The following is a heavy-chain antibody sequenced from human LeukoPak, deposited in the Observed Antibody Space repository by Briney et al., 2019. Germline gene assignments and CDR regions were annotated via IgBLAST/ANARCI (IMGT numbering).Heavy chain of an antibody. V-gene: IGHV3-23*01. CDR1: GFTFSDYV. CDR2: ISGGSEST. CDR3: ARGDNQDIVVVPAAILPPFDY. Sequence: GGSLRLSCAASGFTFSDYVLTWARQAPGGRLEWVSAISGGSESTHYADSVEGRFTISRDNSKNTLYLQMNSLRAEDTAVYYCARGDNQDIVVVPAAILPPFDYWGQGTLVTVSS. D-gene: IGHD2-2*01. J-gene: IGHJ4*02.